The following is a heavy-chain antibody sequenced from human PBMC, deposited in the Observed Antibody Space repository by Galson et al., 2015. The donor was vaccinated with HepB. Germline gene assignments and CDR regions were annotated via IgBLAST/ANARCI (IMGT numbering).Heavy chain of an antibody. Sequence: PALVKPTQTLTLTCTCSGFSVTNNGVAVAWIRQPPGKALEWLTTIYWDDTKTFSPSLESRLTFTIDSSKNQVVRTLANVDPVDTATYFCAYSQTTVTSAFDIWGPGTMVTVSS. J-gene: IGHJ3*02. CDR2: IYWDDTK. CDR1: GFSVTNNGVA. V-gene: IGHV2-5*02. CDR3: AYSQTTVTSAFDI. D-gene: IGHD4-11*01.